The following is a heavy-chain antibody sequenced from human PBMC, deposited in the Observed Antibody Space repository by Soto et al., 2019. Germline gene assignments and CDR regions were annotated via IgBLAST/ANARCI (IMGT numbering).Heavy chain of an antibody. V-gene: IGHV3-30-3*01. CDR2: ISYDGSNK. D-gene: IGHD4-4*01. Sequence: GGALRLSCADSGFTFSSDAMHWVRQAPGKGLEWVAVISYDGSNKYYADSVKGRFTISRDNSKNTLYLQMNSLRAEDTAVYYCARDAATTAYFDYWGQGTLVTVSS. CDR1: GFTFSSDA. CDR3: ARDAATTAYFDY. J-gene: IGHJ4*02.